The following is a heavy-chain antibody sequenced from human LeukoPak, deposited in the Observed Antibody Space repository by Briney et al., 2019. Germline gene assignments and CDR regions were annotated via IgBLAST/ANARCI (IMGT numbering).Heavy chain of an antibody. CDR3: ARNPIAVAGTAGYYGMDV. D-gene: IGHD6-19*01. V-gene: IGHV1-2*02. CDR2: INSNSGGT. CDR1: GYTFTGYY. Sequence: ASVKVSCKASGYTFTGYYMHWVRQAPGQGLGWMGWINSNSGGTNYAQKFQGRVTMTRDTSISTAYMELSRLRSDDTAVYYCARNPIAVAGTAGYYGMDVWGQGTTVTVSS. J-gene: IGHJ6*02.